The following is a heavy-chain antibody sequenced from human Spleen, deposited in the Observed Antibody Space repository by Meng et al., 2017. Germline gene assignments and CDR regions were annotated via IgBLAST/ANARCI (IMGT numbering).Heavy chain of an antibody. Sequence: SETLSLTCAVYGGSFSGYYWSWIRQPPGKGLEWIGEINHSGSTNYNPSLKSRVTISVDTSKNQFSLNMRSVIAADTAVYYCARLGFGERPEYWGQGTLVTVSS. CDR3: ARLGFGERPEY. CDR2: INHSGST. J-gene: IGHJ4*02. D-gene: IGHD3-10*01. V-gene: IGHV4-34*01. CDR1: GGSFSGYY.